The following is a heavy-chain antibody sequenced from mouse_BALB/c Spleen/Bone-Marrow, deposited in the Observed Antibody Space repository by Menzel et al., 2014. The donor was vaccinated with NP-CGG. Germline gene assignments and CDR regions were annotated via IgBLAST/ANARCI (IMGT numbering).Heavy chain of an antibody. CDR3: AKVTTGFAY. D-gene: IGHD2-2*01. CDR1: GYAFSGYW. Sequence: VQLQQSGAELVRPGSSVKISCKASGYAFSGYWMTWVKQRPGQGLEWIGQIYPGDGETNYNGKFKGKATLTADKSSSTAYMQLSGLTSEDSAVYFCAKVTTGFAYWGQGTLVTVSA. CDR2: IYPGDGET. J-gene: IGHJ3*01. V-gene: IGHV1-80*01.